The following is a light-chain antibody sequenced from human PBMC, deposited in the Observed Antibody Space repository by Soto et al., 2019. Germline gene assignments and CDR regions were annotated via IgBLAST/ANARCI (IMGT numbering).Light chain of an antibody. Sequence: EVVLTQSPGTLSLSPGESATLSCRASQSVYINSLAWYQHKRGRAPRLLIYGASTRATAVPDRCTGSGSGTDFALTISSLDPEDAAVYYCKQYGDSPFTFGPGTSLDIK. CDR3: KQYGDSPFT. CDR1: QSVYINS. CDR2: GAS. V-gene: IGKV3-20*01. J-gene: IGKJ2*01.